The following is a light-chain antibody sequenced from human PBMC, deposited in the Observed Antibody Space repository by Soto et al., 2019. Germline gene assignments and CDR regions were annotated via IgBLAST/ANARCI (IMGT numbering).Light chain of an antibody. J-gene: IGKJ4*01. CDR1: QSVSSSY. V-gene: IGKV3-20*01. CDR3: QQYGSSPST. Sequence: EIVLTQSPGTLSLSPGERATLSCRASQSVSSSYLAWYRQKPGQAPRLLIYGASSRATGIPDRFSGSGFGTDFTLTISRLEPEDFAVYYCQQYGSSPSTFGGGTKVEIK. CDR2: GAS.